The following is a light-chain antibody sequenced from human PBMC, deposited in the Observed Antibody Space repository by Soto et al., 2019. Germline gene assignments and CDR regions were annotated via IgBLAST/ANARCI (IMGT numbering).Light chain of an antibody. V-gene: IGKV3-20*01. CDR2: GAS. Sequence: EIVLTQSPATLSLSRWEIATLSCRAGQSVSSYLAWYQQKPGQAPRLLIYGASNRATGIPDRFSGSGSGTDFTLTISRLEPEDFAVYYCQQYGSSGTFGQGTKVDIK. J-gene: IGKJ1*01. CDR3: QQYGSSGT. CDR1: QSVSSY.